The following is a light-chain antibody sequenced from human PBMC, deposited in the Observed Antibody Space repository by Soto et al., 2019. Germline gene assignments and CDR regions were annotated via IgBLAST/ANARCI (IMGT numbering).Light chain of an antibody. V-gene: IGKV1-27*01. CDR2: AAS. J-gene: IGKJ4*01. CDR1: QGISNY. Sequence: DIQMTQSPSSLSAPVGDRVTITCRASQGISNYLAWYQQKPGKVPKLLIYAASTLQSGVPSRCSGSGSGTDFTLTISSLQPEDVATSYGQKYSSAPLTLGGGNKVEIK. CDR3: QKYSSAPLT.